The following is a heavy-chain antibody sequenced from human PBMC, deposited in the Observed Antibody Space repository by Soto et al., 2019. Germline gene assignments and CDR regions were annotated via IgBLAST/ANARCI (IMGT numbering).Heavy chain of an antibody. CDR3: ARDYDSSGYNSGY. V-gene: IGHV3-74*01. Sequence: GSPRLSCAASGFTFSSYWMHWIRQVPGKGLVWVSRINSAGYSTIYADSVKGRFTISRDNAKNTLYLQMNSLRVEDTAVYYCARDYDSSGYNSGYWGQGTLVTVSS. J-gene: IGHJ4*02. CDR1: GFTFSSYW. D-gene: IGHD3-22*01. CDR2: INSAGYST.